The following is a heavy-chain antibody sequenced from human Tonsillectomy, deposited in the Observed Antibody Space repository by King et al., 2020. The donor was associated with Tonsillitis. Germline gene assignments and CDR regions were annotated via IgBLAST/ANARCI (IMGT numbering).Heavy chain of an antibody. J-gene: IGHJ4*02. CDR1: GFTFSNYA. Sequence: QLVQSGGGLVQPGGSLRLSCAASGFTFSNYAMSWVRQSPGKGLELVSVISGMGGSTLYADSVKGRFTIPRDNPKNTVYLQMNILRAEDTAVYYFAKVATPWSSVDYWGQGTLVTVSS. CDR3: AKVATPWSSVDY. V-gene: IGHV3-23*04. CDR2: ISGMGGST. D-gene: IGHD4-23*01.